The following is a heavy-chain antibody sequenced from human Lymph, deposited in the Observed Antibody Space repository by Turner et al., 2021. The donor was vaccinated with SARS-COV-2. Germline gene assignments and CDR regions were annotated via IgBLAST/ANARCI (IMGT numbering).Heavy chain of an antibody. J-gene: IGHJ4*02. CDR3: TTHSAPDY. V-gene: IGHV3-15*01. CDR2: IKTKTDGGTT. CDR1: GFTFRNAW. D-gene: IGHD6-13*01. Sequence: EVQLVESGGSLVMPGGSLSVSCAASGFTFRNAWMTWVRQAPGKGLEWVGRIKTKTDGGTTDYAAPVKDRFTISRDDSKNTLYLQMNSLKTEDTAVYYCTTHSAPDYWGQGTLVTVSS.